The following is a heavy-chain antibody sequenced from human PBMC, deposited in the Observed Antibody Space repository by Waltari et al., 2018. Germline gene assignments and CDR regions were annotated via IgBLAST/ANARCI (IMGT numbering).Heavy chain of an antibody. CDR1: GCSISSSSYY. Sequence: QLQLQESGPGLVKPSETLSLTCTVSGCSISSSSYYWGWIRQPPGKGLEWIGGIYYSGSTYYNPSLKSRVTISVDTSKNQFSLKLSSVTAADTAVYYCATSPSPRYDYGYWGQGTLVTVSS. J-gene: IGHJ4*02. CDR2: IYYSGST. CDR3: ATSPSPRYDYGY. V-gene: IGHV4-39*01. D-gene: IGHD3-16*01.